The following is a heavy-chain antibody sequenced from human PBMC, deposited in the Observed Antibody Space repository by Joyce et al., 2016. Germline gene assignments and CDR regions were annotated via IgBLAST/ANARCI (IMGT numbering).Heavy chain of an antibody. Sequence: QVYLVQSGAEMKKPGASVKVSCKASGYPFSSYGLTWVRQAPGQGLKWMGRISGYNGRKIYEQNYQGRVTMTTDTSTTTVYMELRRLTSDDTAVYYCARDRLGRHGGWYCDWGQGTLVTVSS. CDR2: ISGYNGRK. V-gene: IGHV1-18*01. CDR1: GYPFSSYG. J-gene: IGHJ4*02. CDR3: ARDRLGRHGGWYCD. D-gene: IGHD6-19*01.